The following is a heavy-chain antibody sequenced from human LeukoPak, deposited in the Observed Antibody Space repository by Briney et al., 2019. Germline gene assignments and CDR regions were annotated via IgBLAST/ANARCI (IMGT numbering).Heavy chain of an antibody. J-gene: IGHJ3*02. CDR1: GGSISSYY. V-gene: IGHV4-59*01. Sequence: PSETLSLTCTVSGGSISSYYWSWIRQRPGKGLEWIGYSYYSGSTNYNPSLNSRVTISVDTSKNQFSLKLSSVTAADTAVYYCAGGPLYYYDSRAFDIWGQGTMVTVSS. D-gene: IGHD3-22*01. CDR2: SYYSGST. CDR3: AGGPLYYYDSRAFDI.